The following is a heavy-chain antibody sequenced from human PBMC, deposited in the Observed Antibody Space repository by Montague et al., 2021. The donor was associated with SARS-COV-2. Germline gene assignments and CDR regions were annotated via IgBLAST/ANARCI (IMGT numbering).Heavy chain of an antibody. CDR1: GGSFSGYN. CDR3: ARARGVQYQVHMPFYFDY. V-gene: IGHV4-34*01. D-gene: IGHD2-2*01. Sequence: SETRSLTRAVYGGSFSGYNWSWIRQPPGKGLEWIGEIYHSGSTNYNPSLKSRVTISVDTSKNQFSLRLSSVTAADTAAYYCARARGVQYQVHMPFYFDYWGQGTLVTVSS. J-gene: IGHJ4*02. CDR2: IYHSGST.